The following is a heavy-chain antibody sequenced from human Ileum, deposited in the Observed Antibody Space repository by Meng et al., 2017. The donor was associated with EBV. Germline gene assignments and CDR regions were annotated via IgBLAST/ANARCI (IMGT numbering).Heavy chain of an antibody. CDR1: GGSISSSNW. D-gene: IGHD6-19*01. CDR2: IYHSGST. V-gene: IGHV4-4*02. J-gene: IGHJ4*02. CDR3: ARVGQWLPIDY. Sequence: QVQLQEAGPGLLKTSVTLSLTCAVSGGSISSSNWWSWVRQPAGKGLEWIGEIYHSGSTNYNPFLKSRVTISVDKSKNQFSLNLSSVTAADTAGYYCARVGQWLPIDYWGQGTLVTVSS.